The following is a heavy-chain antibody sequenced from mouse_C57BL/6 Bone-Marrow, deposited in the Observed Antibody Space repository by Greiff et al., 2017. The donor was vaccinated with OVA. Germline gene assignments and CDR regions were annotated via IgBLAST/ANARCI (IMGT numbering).Heavy chain of an antibody. CDR2: IDPSDSYT. J-gene: IGHJ1*03. CDR1: GYTFTSYW. D-gene: IGHD1-2*01. CDR3: ARYYYGCWYFDV. V-gene: IGHV1-59*01. Sequence: VQLQQPGAELVRPGTSVKLSCKASGYTFTSYWMHWVKQRPGQGLEWIGVIDPSDSYTNYNQKFKGKATLTVDTSSSTAYMQLSSLTSEDSAVYYCARYYYGCWYFDVWGTGTTVTVSS.